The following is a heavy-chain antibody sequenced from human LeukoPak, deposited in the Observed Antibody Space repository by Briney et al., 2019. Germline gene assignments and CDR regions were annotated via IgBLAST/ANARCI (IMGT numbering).Heavy chain of an antibody. J-gene: IGHJ6*02. V-gene: IGHV3-48*03. D-gene: IGHD6-19*01. CDR3: ARDAPPRSIAVAGGYYGMDV. Sequence: GSLRLSCAASGFTFSSYEMNWVRQAPGKGREWVSYISSSGSTIYYADSVKGRFTISRDNAKNSLYLQMNSLRAEDTAVYYCARDAPPRSIAVAGGYYGMDVWGQGTTVTVSS. CDR2: ISSSGSTI. CDR1: GFTFSSYE.